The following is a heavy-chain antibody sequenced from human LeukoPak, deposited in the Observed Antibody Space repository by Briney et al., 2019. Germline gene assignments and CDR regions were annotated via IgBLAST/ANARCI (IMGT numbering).Heavy chain of an antibody. CDR2: IIPIFGTA. CDR1: GGTFSSYA. V-gene: IGHV1-69*13. CDR3: ARDGQQPDAFDI. J-gene: IGHJ3*02. Sequence: SVKVSCKASGGTFSSYAISWVRQAPGQGLEWMGGIIPIFGTANYAQRFQGRVTITADESTSTAYMELSSLRSEDTAVYYCARDGQQPDAFDIWGQGTMVTVSS. D-gene: IGHD6-13*01.